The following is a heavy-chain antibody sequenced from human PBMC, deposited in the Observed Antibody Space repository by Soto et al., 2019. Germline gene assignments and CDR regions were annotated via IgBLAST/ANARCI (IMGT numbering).Heavy chain of an antibody. Sequence: QVQLQESGPGVVKPSQTLSLTCSVSGVSITSGDSYWYWIRQSTGKSPGWLGYIYYYSGSTYHSPSRKVRLAISGDTSKNQLSLTLTSVAVAATAVYFCAKGFWYPEGATPGWFDHCGQGTLVTVSS. CDR3: AKGFWYPEGATPGWFDH. CDR2: IYYYSGST. J-gene: IGHJ5*02. CDR1: GVSITSGDSY. V-gene: IGHV4-30-4*01. D-gene: IGHD2-15*01.